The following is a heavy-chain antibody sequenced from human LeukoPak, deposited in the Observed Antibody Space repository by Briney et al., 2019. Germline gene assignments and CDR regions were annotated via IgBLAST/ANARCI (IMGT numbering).Heavy chain of an antibody. D-gene: IGHD3-22*01. CDR1: GFTFSSYA. CDR3: AKDSVYYDNSSYPY. Sequence: GGTLRLSCAASGFTFSSYAMSWVRQAPGKGLEWVSAISGSGGSTYYADSVKGRFTISRDNSKNTLYLQMNSLRAEDTAVYYCAKDSVYYDNSSYPYWGQGTLVTVSS. J-gene: IGHJ4*02. CDR2: ISGSGGST. V-gene: IGHV3-23*01.